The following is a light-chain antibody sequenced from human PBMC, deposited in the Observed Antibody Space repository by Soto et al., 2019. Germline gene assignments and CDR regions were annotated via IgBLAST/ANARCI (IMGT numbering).Light chain of an antibody. CDR2: DDR. CDR3: QVWHSTSVRV. CDR1: NIGAKG. V-gene: IGLV3-21*02. Sequence: SYELTQPPSVSVAPGQTASITCGGNNIGAKGVHWYQQKNPGQAPVLVVFDDRARPSAIPERFSGSNSGNTATPTISRVEAGDEADYYCQVWHSTSVRVFGGGTKLTVL. J-gene: IGLJ2*01.